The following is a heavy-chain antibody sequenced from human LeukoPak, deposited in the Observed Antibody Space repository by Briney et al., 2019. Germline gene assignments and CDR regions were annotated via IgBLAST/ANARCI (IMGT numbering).Heavy chain of an antibody. J-gene: IGHJ6*02. CDR2: ISAYNGNT. V-gene: IGHV1-18*01. CDR1: GYTFTSYG. CDR3: ARNYGDRIPNYYYYGMDV. D-gene: IGHD4-17*01. Sequence: GASGKVSCKASGYTFTSYGISWVRQAPGQGLEWMGWISAYNGNTNYAQKLQGRVTMTTDTSTSTAYMELRSLRSDDTAVYYCARNYGDRIPNYYYYGMDVWGQGTTVTVSS.